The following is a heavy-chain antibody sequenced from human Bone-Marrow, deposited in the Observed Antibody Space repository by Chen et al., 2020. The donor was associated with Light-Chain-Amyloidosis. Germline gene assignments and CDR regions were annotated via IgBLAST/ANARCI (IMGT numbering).Heavy chain of an antibody. CDR2: IREDGNEK. CDR3: ARESSVAAPYYLDY. D-gene: IGHD6-25*01. CDR1: GFNRSRYF. V-gene: IGHV3-7*01. Sequence: EVRLVASGGGLVQPGGCLRLSCAASGFNRSRYFMSWVRQAPEKGLEWVANIREDGNEKYYVQSVKGRFTISRDNAKNAVYLQMHSLGAEDSAIYFCARESSVAAPYYLDYWGQGIRVTVSA. J-gene: IGHJ4*02.